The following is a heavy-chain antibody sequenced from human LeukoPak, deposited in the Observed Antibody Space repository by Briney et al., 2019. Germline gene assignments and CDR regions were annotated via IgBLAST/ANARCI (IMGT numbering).Heavy chain of an antibody. CDR2: IKTSGST. Sequence: SETLSLICTVSGGSISTYYWSWIRQPVGKGLEWIGHIKTSGSTHYNPSLKSRVTISVDTSKNQFSLKLSSVTAADTAVYYCARAYSSSWYFNWFDPWGQGTLVTVSS. CDR3: ARAYSSSWYFNWFDP. J-gene: IGHJ5*02. D-gene: IGHD6-13*01. CDR1: GGSISTYY. V-gene: IGHV4-4*07.